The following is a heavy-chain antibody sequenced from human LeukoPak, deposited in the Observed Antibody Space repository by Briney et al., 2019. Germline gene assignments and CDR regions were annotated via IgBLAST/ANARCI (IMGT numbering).Heavy chain of an antibody. D-gene: IGHD6-19*01. CDR1: GYTCTGYY. Sequence: ASVKVSCKASGYTCTGYYMHWVRQAPGQGLERMGWINPNSGGTNYAQKFQGRVTMTRDTSISTAYMELSRLRSDDTAVYYCARWAVAGTSWFDPWGQGTLVTVSS. CDR2: INPNSGGT. V-gene: IGHV1-2*02. CDR3: ARWAVAGTSWFDP. J-gene: IGHJ5*02.